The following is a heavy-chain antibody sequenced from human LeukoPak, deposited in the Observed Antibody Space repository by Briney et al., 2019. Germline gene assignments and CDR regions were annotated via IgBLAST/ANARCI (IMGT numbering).Heavy chain of an antibody. D-gene: IGHD4/OR15-4a*01. CDR1: GFPFSAYA. CDR3: GKDEGLTYPGGVFDI. CDR2: ISASGDTT. V-gene: IGHV3-23*01. Sequence: GGSLRLSCAASGFPFSAYAMSWVRQAPGKGLEWVSAISASGDTTYYADSVRGRFTISRDNSKNTLYLQMNSLRAEDTAVYYFGKDEGLTYPGGVFDIWGQGTMVTVSS. J-gene: IGHJ3*02.